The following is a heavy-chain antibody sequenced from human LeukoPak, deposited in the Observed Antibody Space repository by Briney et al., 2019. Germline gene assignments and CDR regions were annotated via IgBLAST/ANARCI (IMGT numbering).Heavy chain of an antibody. V-gene: IGHV1-8*03. CDR3: ARRGGRPSRALRYFEWGVKMDGYYMDA. D-gene: IGHD3-9*01. J-gene: IGHJ6*03. CDR1: GYTLTELS. Sequence: ASVKVSCKVSGYTLTELSMHWVRQATGQGLEWMGWMNPNSGNTGYAQKFQGRVTITRNTSISTAYMELSSLRSEDTAVYYCARRGGRPSRALRYFEWGVKMDGYYMDAWGKGTTVTVSS. CDR2: MNPNSGNT.